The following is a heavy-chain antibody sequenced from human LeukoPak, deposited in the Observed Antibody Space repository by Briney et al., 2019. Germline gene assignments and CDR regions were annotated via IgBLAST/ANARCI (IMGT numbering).Heavy chain of an antibody. Sequence: SETLSLTCTVSGGSISSYYWSWIRQPPGKGLEWIGYIYYSGSTNYNPSLKSRVTISVDTSKNQFSLKLSSVTAADTAVYYSARLGIGSYYMDVWGKGTTVTVSS. CDR1: GGSISSYY. D-gene: IGHD2-21*01. J-gene: IGHJ6*03. CDR2: IYYSGST. CDR3: ARLGIGSYYMDV. V-gene: IGHV4-59*08.